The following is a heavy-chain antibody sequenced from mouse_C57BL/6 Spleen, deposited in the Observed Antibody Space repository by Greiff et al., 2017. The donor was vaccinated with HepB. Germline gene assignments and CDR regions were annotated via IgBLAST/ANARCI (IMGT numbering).Heavy chain of an antibody. CDR3: ARFDDGYYGLGFAY. Sequence: QVQLKQSGAELARPGASVKMSCKASGYTFTSYTMHWVKQRPGQGLEWIGYINPSSGYTKYNQKFKDKSTLTADKSSSTAYMQLSSLTSEDSAVYYCARFDDGYYGLGFAYWGQGTLVTVSA. D-gene: IGHD2-3*01. V-gene: IGHV1-4*01. J-gene: IGHJ3*01. CDR2: INPSSGYT. CDR1: GYTFTSYT.